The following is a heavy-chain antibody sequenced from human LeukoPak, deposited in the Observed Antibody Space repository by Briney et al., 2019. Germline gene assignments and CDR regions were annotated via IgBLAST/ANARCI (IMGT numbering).Heavy chain of an antibody. CDR1: GFTFSSYE. D-gene: IGHD3-3*01. Sequence: PGGSLRLSCAASGFTFSSYEMNWVRQAPGKGLEWVSYISSSGSTIYYADSVKGRFTISRDNAKNSLYLQMNSLRAEDTALYYCAKGMYRGAVFLEWLFRYWGQGTLVTVSS. CDR3: AKGMYRGAVFLEWLFRY. J-gene: IGHJ4*02. CDR2: ISSSGSTI. V-gene: IGHV3-48*03.